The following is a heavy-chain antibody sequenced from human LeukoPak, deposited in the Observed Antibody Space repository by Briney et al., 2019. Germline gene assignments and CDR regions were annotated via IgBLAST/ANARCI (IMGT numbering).Heavy chain of an antibody. CDR1: GYTFTSYG. Sequence: ASVKVSCKASGYTFTSYGISWVRQAPRQRLEWMGWISAYNGNTNYAQKLQGRVTMTTDTSTSTAYMELRSLRSDDTAVYYCARVTAVAGTDYFDYWGQGTLVTVSS. CDR2: ISAYNGNT. CDR3: ARVTAVAGTDYFDY. D-gene: IGHD6-19*01. V-gene: IGHV1-18*01. J-gene: IGHJ4*02.